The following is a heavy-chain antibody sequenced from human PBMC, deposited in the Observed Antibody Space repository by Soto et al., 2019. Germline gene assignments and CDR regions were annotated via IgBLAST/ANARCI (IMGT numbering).Heavy chain of an antibody. J-gene: IGHJ4*02. CDR1: GDSVSSNRAA. Sequence: QVQLQQSGPGLVKPSQTLSLTCAITGDSVSSNRAAWNWIRQSPSRGLEWLGRTYYRFMWYNDYAVSVQSRITINPDTSKNQFARQLNSVTPEDTAMYYCARTRSDSSGHYIDYWGQGTLVTVSS. CDR3: ARTRSDSSGHYIDY. V-gene: IGHV6-1*01. D-gene: IGHD3-22*01. CDR2: TYYRFMWYN.